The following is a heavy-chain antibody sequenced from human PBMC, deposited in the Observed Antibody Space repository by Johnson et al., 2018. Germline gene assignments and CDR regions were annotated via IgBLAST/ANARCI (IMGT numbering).Heavy chain of an antibody. CDR1: GFIFSNAW. CDR2: IMSKSSGGRT. CDR3: ARVFTTSWTGLFYYYMDV. Sequence: EVQLVESGGGLVKPGGSLRLSCAGSGFIFSNAWINWVRQAPGKGLEWVGRIMSKSSGGRTDYAAPVKGRFTISRDNANNALYLQMNSLKAEETAVYYCARVFTTSWTGLFYYYMDVWGIGTTVTVSS. D-gene: IGHD3/OR15-3a*01. J-gene: IGHJ6*03. V-gene: IGHV3-15*07.